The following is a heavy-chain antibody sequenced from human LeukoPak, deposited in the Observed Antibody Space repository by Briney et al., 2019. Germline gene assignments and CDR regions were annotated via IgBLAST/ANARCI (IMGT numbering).Heavy chain of an antibody. V-gene: IGHV4-30-2*01. CDR3: ARTRPLTIFGVVIPHYFDY. D-gene: IGHD3-3*01. CDR2: IYHSGST. J-gene: IGHJ4*02. CDR1: GGSISSGGYY. Sequence: PSETLSLTCTVSGGSISSGGYYWSWIRQPPGKGLEWIGYIYHSGSTYYNPSLKSRVTISVDRSKNQFSLKLSSVTAADTAVYYCARTRPLTIFGVVIPHYFDYWGQGTLVTVSS.